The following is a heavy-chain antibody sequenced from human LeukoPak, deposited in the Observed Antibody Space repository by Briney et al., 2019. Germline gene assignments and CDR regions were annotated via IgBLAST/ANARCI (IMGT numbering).Heavy chain of an antibody. J-gene: IGHJ4*02. CDR1: GFTFRSYA. Sequence: GGSLRLSCAASGFTFRSYAMSWVRQAPGKGLEWVSAISGSGGSTYYADSVKGRFTISRDNSKNTLYLQMNSLRAEDTAVYYCAKKGRYSYGSGYFDYWGQGTLVTVSS. CDR2: ISGSGGST. D-gene: IGHD5-18*01. V-gene: IGHV3-23*01. CDR3: AKKGRYSYGSGYFDY.